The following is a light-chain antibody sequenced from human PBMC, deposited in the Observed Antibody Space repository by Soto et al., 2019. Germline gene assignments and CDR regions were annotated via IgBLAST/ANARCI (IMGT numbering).Light chain of an antibody. Sequence: VLTQSPAILSLPPGERATLSCTAGQSVSDYLAWYQQKPGQPPRLLFFDASNRATGVPARFSAGGSGTDFTLIISSLEPEDFAVYYCQQRVNWPPTFGGGTKVDI. V-gene: IGKV3-11*01. CDR1: QSVSDY. CDR2: DAS. J-gene: IGKJ4*01. CDR3: QQRVNWPPT.